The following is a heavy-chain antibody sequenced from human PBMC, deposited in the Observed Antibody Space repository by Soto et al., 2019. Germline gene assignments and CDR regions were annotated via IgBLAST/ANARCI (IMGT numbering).Heavy chain of an antibody. J-gene: IGHJ4*02. Sequence: EVQLVESGGGLVQPGGSLRLSCAASGFTFSNYWMNWVRQAPGKGLEWVASIKEDGSEIHYVDSVKGRFTFSRDNAKNSLYLQMNSLRAEDTAVYSCVGLLLGYWGQGTLVTVSS. CDR1: GFTFSNYW. D-gene: IGHD2-15*01. CDR2: IKEDGSEI. V-gene: IGHV3-7*01. CDR3: VGLLLGY.